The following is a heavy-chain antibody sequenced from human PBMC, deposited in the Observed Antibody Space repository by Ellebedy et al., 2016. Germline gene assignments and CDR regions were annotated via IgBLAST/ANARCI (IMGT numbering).Heavy chain of an antibody. V-gene: IGHV2-5*01. Sequence: SGPTLVKPTQTLTLTCTFYGFSLTTNQVVVGWVRQPPGKAPEWLTFIYWNDVKRYSPSLGSRITITKDTSKNQVVLTMANMDPVDTATYYCAHRTTVTSVDYWGRGTLVTVSS. CDR3: AHRTTVTSVDY. D-gene: IGHD4-11*01. CDR1: GFSLTTNQVV. J-gene: IGHJ4*02. CDR2: IYWNDVK.